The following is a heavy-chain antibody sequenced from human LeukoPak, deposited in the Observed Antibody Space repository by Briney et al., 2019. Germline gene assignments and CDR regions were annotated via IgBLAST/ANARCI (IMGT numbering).Heavy chain of an antibody. V-gene: IGHV3-48*03. J-gene: IGHJ4*02. CDR2: SNSNSI. CDR3: ARRLFGELFGFDY. CDR1: GFTFSSYE. Sequence: QTGGSLRLSCKASGFTFSSYEMNCSNSNSIYYARSVKGRFTISRDNAENSLYLQMNSLRAEDTAVYYCARRLFGELFGFDYWGQGTLVTVSS. D-gene: IGHD3-10*01.